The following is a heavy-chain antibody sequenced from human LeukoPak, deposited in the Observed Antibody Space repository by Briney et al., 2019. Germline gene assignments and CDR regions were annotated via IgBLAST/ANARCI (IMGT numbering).Heavy chain of an antibody. Sequence: GGSLRLSCAASGFTFSIYSMTWVRQAPGKGLEWVSYITESSSTIYYADSVKGRFTVSRDNAKNSLYLQMSSLRDDDTALYYCAGHNYWGQGTLVTVSS. CDR3: AGHNY. V-gene: IGHV3-48*02. J-gene: IGHJ4*02. CDR1: GFTFSIYS. CDR2: ITESSSTI.